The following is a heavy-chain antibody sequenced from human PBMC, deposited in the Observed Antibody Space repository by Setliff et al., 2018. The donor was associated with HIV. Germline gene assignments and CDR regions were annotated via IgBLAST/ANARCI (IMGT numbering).Heavy chain of an antibody. CDR3: ARSPVRYCSSTTCSMFFDY. D-gene: IGHD2-2*01. CDR1: GGSISTYY. CDR2: IYTSGST. Sequence: SETLSLTCTVSGGSISTYYWTWIRQPPGKGLEWIGYIYTSGSTSYNPSLKSRLTISLDTSKNQFSLNLRSVTAADTAVYYCARSPVRYCSSTTCSMFFDYWGQGTLVTVSS. V-gene: IGHV4-4*09. J-gene: IGHJ4*02.